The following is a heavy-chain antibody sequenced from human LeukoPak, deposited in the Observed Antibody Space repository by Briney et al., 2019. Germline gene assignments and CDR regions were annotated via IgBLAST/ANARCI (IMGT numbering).Heavy chain of an antibody. Sequence: ASVKVSCKASGYTFTSYAMHWVRQAPGQRLEWMAWINTGNGNTKYSQNFQDRVTITRDTSASTAYMELSSLRSEDTAVYYCARGSAYYYASGNFLPEDYWGQRTLVTVSS. D-gene: IGHD3-10*01. V-gene: IGHV1-3*04. CDR2: INTGNGNT. CDR3: ARGSAYYYASGNFLPEDY. CDR1: GYTFTSYA. J-gene: IGHJ4*02.